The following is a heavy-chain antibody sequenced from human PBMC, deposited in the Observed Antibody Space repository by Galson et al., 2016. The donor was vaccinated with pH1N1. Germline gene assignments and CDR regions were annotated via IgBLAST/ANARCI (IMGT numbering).Heavy chain of an antibody. Sequence: SLRLSCAASGFTFSTYNMHWVRQAPGEGLEWLSYIHSKSRSVQYAASVRGRFTISRDSSMTTVHLQMISVTVEDTAVYFCARDESGYGDSFPNVFDIWGQGTMVTVSS. CDR2: IHSKSRSV. V-gene: IGHV3-48*01. CDR3: ARDESGYGDSFPNVFDI. CDR1: GFTFSTYN. J-gene: IGHJ3*02. D-gene: IGHD4-17*01.